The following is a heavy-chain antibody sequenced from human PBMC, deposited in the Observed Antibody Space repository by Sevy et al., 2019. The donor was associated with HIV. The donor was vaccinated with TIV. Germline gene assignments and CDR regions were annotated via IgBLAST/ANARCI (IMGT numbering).Heavy chain of an antibody. D-gene: IGHD1-20*01. Sequence: GGSLRLSCSASGFTFSNAWMSWVRQAPGKGLEWVGRIKSKTDGGTTDYAAPVKGRFTISRDVSKNTLYLQMNSLKTEDTAVYYCTTDGYNWNDVSTREDNYWGQGTLVTVSS. CDR3: TTDGYNWNDVSTREDNY. CDR1: GFTFSNAW. V-gene: IGHV3-15*01. CDR2: IKSKTDGGTT. J-gene: IGHJ4*02.